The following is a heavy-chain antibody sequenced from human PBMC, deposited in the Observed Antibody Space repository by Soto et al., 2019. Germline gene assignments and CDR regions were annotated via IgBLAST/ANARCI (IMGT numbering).Heavy chain of an antibody. CDR2: FYYSEST. J-gene: IGHJ5*02. CDR1: GGSISTGGYY. V-gene: IGHV4-31*03. CDR3: ARSVFP. Sequence: QVQLQESGPGLVKPSQPLSLTCTVSGGSISTGGYYWNWIRQHPGKGLEWIGYFYYSESTYYNPSLKSRGTISVNTSKNQFSLKLSSVTAADTAVYYCARSVFPWGQGTLVTVSS.